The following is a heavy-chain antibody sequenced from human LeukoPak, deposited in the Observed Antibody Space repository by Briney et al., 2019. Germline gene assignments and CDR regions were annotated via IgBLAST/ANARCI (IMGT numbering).Heavy chain of an antibody. V-gene: IGHV5-51*01. CDR2: IYPGDSDT. CDR1: GYSFTSHW. Sequence: GESLKISCKGSGYSFTSHWIGWVRQMPGKGLEWMGIIYPGDSDTRYSPSFQGQVTISADKSISTAYLQWSSLKASDTAMYYCARLMGATGNYYYGMDVWGQGTTVTVSS. CDR3: ARLMGATGNYYYGMDV. J-gene: IGHJ6*02. D-gene: IGHD1-26*01.